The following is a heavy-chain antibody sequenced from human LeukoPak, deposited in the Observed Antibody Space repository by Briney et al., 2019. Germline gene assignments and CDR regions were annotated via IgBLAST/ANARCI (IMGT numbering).Heavy chain of an antibody. J-gene: IGHJ4*02. CDR1: GFTFSSYA. CDR3: ARAPYYDFWSGYYPIDY. CDR2: ISYDGSNK. V-gene: IGHV3-30-3*01. D-gene: IGHD3-3*01. Sequence: PGGSLRLSCAASGFTFSSYAMHWVRQAPGKGLEWVAVISYDGSNKYYADSVKGRFTIPRDNSKNTLYLQMNSLRAEDTAVYYCARAPYYDFWSGYYPIDYWGQGTLVTVSS.